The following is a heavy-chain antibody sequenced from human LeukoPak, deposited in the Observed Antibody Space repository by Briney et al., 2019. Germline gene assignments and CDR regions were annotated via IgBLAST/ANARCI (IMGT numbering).Heavy chain of an antibody. V-gene: IGHV3-74*01. Sequence: GGSLRLSCAASGFTFKTYWMHWVRQAPGKGLVWVSHSTSDGSSTSYADSVRGRFIISRDNAKNTLYLQMNSLRAEATAVYYWARDLKGPVNDVFVMWGQGTSVSVSS. CDR3: ARDLKGPVNDVFVM. D-gene: IGHD4-23*01. CDR1: GFTFKTYW. CDR2: STSDGSST. J-gene: IGHJ3*02.